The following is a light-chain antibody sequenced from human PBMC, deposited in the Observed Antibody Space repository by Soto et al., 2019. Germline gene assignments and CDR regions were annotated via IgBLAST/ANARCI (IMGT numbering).Light chain of an antibody. CDR1: QSVSSAY. V-gene: IGKV3-20*01. CDR2: AAS. J-gene: IGKJ1*01. CDR3: QQYGSSSTWT. Sequence: EIVLTQSPGTLSLSPGERATLSCRASQSVSSAYLAWYQHKPGQPPTLLIYAASSRVTGIPDRFSGSGSGTDFPLTISRLEPKDFAVYYCQQYGSSSTWTFGQGTKVEIK.